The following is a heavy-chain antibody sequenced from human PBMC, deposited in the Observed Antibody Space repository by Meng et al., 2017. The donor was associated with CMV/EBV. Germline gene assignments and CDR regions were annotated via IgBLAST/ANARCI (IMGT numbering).Heavy chain of an antibody. CDR2: IYSGGST. D-gene: IGHD3-3*01. J-gene: IGHJ4*02. Sequence: CAASGFTVSSHSMSWVRQAPGKGLAWVSVIYSGGSTYYADSVKGRFTISRDNSKNTLYLQMNSLRAEDTAVYYCARVDYDFWSGYFDYWGQGTLVTVSS. CDR1: GFTVSSHS. V-gene: IGHV3-53*01. CDR3: ARVDYDFWSGYFDY.